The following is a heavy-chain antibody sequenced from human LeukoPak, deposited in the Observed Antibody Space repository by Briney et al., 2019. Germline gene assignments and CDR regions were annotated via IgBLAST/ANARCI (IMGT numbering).Heavy chain of an antibody. Sequence: GGSLRLSCAASGFTFSSYVMSWVRQPPGKGLEWVSAISGSGGSTYYADSVKGRFTISRDNSKNTLYLQMNSLRAEDTAVYYCAKDWRRGYSYGFDYWGQGTLVTVSS. CDR3: AKDWRRGYSYGFDY. CDR2: ISGSGGST. J-gene: IGHJ4*02. CDR1: GFTFSSYV. V-gene: IGHV3-23*01. D-gene: IGHD5-18*01.